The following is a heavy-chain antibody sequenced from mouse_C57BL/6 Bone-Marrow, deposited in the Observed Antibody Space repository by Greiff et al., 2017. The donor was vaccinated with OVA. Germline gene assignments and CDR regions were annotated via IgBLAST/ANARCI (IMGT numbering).Heavy chain of an antibody. V-gene: IGHV7-1*01. J-gene: IGHJ1*03. CDR1: GFTFSDFY. D-gene: IGHD2-3*01. Sequence: EVKVVESGGGLVQSGRSLRLSCATSGFTFSDFYMEWVRQAPGKGLEWIAASRNKANDYTTEYSASVKGRFIVSRDTSQSILYLQMNALRAEDTAMYYGARDEDDGYSFDVWGTGTTVTVSS. CDR2: SRNKANDYTT. CDR3: ARDEDDGYSFDV.